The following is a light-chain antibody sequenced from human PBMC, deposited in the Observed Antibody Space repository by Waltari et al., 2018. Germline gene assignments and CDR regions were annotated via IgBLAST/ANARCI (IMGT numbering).Light chain of an antibody. V-gene: IGLV2-14*03. CDR2: DVG. CDR3: SSYTNTSPYVL. Sequence: HSALTQPASVSGSPGQSISISCTGTSSDVGSYSYVSWYQQQPGTAPKLMVYDVGFRPSGVSDRFSGPKSGNTASLTISGLQAEDEATYYCSSYTNTSPYVLFGGGTKLTVL. CDR1: SSDVGSYSY. J-gene: IGLJ2*01.